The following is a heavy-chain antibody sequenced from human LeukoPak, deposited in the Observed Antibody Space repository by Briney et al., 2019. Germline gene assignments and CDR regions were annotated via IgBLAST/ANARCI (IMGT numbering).Heavy chain of an antibody. CDR3: AKDYSDSSGYYGPFDP. Sequence: GGSLRLSCAASGFTLSSYAMSWVRQAPGKGLEWVSAISGSGGSTYYADSMKGRFTISRDNSKNTLYLQMNSLRAEDTAVYYCAKDYSDSSGYYGPFDPWGQGTLVTVSS. D-gene: IGHD3-22*01. CDR1: GFTLSSYA. V-gene: IGHV3-23*01. CDR2: ISGSGGST. J-gene: IGHJ5*02.